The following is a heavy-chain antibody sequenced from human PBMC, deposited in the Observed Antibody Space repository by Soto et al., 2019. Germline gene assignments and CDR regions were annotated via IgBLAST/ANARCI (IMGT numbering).Heavy chain of an antibody. CDR3: VRSKGGYSDGTQFHY. Sequence: EVQLEESEGALVHPGRSLRLSCAASGFTFDDYAMHWVGQGLGKGLECVSSISWNSGNIGYADSVKGRFTTYRDNAKNSLDLQINSLRPEDTALYYCVRSKGGYSDGTQFHYWGQGTLDPSSS. CDR1: GFTFDDYA. J-gene: IGHJ4*02. D-gene: IGHD5-18*01. CDR2: ISWNSGNI. V-gene: IGHV3-9*01.